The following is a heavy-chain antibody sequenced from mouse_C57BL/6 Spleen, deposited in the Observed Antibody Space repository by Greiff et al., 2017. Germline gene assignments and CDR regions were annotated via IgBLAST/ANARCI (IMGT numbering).Heavy chain of an antibody. CDR1: GFTFSDYY. CDR2: ISSGGGST. V-gene: IGHV5-12*01. D-gene: IGHD4-1*01. J-gene: IGHJ2*01. CDR3: ARRTGTGGFDY. Sequence: EVMLVESGGGLVQPGGSLKLSCAASGFTFSDYYMYWVRQTPEKRLEWVAYISSGGGSTYYPDTVKGRVTIYRDNAKNTLDLQMSRLNSEDTAMYYCARRTGTGGFDYWGQGTTLTVSS.